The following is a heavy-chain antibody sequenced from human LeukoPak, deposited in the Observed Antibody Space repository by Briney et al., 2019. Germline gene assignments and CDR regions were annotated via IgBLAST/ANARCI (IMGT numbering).Heavy chain of an antibody. CDR3: ASRVGAAPTYYFDY. J-gene: IGHJ4*02. D-gene: IGHD1-26*01. Sequence: GASVKVSCKASVCTFSSYAISWVRQAPGQGLEWMGGIIPIFGTANYAQKFQGRVTITADESTSTAYMELSSLRSEDTAVYYCASRVGAAPTYYFDYWGQGTLVTVSS. CDR2: IIPIFGTA. CDR1: VCTFSSYA. V-gene: IGHV1-69*13.